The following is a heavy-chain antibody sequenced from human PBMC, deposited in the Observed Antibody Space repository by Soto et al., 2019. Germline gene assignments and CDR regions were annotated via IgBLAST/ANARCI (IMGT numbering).Heavy chain of an antibody. J-gene: IGHJ5*02. D-gene: IGHD2-2*01. CDR2: INPNSGGT. V-gene: IGHV1-2*02. CDR1: GYTFTGYY. Sequence: ASVKVSCKASGYTFTGYYMHWVRQAPGQGLEWMGWINPNSGGTNYAQKFQGRVTMTRDTSISTAYMELSRLRSDDTAVYYCARDRGLVVVDPYNWFDPWGQGTLVTVS. CDR3: ARDRGLVVVDPYNWFDP.